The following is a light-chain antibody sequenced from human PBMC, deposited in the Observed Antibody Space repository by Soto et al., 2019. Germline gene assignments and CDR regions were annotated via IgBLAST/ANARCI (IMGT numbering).Light chain of an antibody. CDR3: HHLDK. CDR2: GVS. V-gene: IGKV3-20*01. CDR1: HTVVDDY. J-gene: IGKJ2*01. Sequence: FVLTQSPGTVSLSPGERATLSCWASHTVVDDYLAWYQQRPGQAPRLLLYGVSNRATGVPDRFSGSGSGTDFTLTISRLEPEDFAVYYCHHLDKFAQGTKLEIK.